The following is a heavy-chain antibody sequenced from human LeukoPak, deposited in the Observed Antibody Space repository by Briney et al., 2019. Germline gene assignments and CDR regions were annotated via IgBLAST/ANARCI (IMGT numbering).Heavy chain of an antibody. CDR1: GCSISSYY. D-gene: IGHD3-10*01. V-gene: IGHV4-59*01. CDR2: IYYSGST. Sequence: SETLSLTCTVSGCSISSYYWSWIRQPPGKGLEWIGYIYYSGSTNYNPSLKSRVTISVDTSKNQFSLKLSSVTAADTAVYYCARGLGFGANWFDPWGQGTLVTVSS. CDR3: ARGLGFGANWFDP. J-gene: IGHJ5*02.